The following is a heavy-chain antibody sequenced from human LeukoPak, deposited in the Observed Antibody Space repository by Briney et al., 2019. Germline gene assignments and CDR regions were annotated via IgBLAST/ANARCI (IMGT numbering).Heavy chain of an antibody. CDR2: MSPNSGNT. Sequence: ASVKVSCKASGYTFTSYDINWVRQATGQGLEWMGWMSPNSGNTGYAQKFQGRVTMTRDTSISTAYMELSSLRSEDTAVYYCARSAVDTPMVGAFDIWGQGTMVTVSS. CDR3: ARSAVDTPMVGAFDI. CDR1: GYTFTSYD. V-gene: IGHV1-8*01. D-gene: IGHD5-18*01. J-gene: IGHJ3*02.